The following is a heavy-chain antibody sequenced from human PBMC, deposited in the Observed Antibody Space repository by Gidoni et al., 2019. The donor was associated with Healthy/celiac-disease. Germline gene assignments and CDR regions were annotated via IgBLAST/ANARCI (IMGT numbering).Heavy chain of an antibody. CDR2: INHSGST. Sequence: QVQLQQWGAGLLQPSETLSLPCAVYGGSFSGYYWSWIRPPPGKGLEWIGEINHSGSTNYNPSLKSRVTISVDTPKNQFSLKLSSVTAADTAVYYCAIKYYDFWSGYYRRGSGYYYGMDVWGQGTTVTVSS. D-gene: IGHD3-3*01. CDR1: GGSFSGYY. J-gene: IGHJ6*02. CDR3: AIKYYDFWSGYYRRGSGYYYGMDV. V-gene: IGHV4-34*01.